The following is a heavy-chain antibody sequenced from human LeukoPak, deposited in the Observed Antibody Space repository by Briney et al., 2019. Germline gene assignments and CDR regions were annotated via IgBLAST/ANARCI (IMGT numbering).Heavy chain of an antibody. Sequence: PSETLSLTCTVSGGSISSYYWSWIRQPAGKGLEWIGRIYTSGSTNYNPSLKSRVTMSVDTFKNQFSLKLSSVTAADTAVYYCARDRYYYDSSGYFGMFDYWGQGTLVTVSS. D-gene: IGHD3-22*01. CDR2: IYTSGST. CDR1: GGSISSYY. V-gene: IGHV4-4*07. CDR3: ARDRYYYDSSGYFGMFDY. J-gene: IGHJ4*02.